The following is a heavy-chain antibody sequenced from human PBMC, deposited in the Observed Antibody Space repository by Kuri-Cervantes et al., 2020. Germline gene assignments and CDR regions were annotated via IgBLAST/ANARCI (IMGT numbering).Heavy chain of an antibody. V-gene: IGHV3-66*01. CDR2: IYSGGTT. Sequence: GESLKISCAASGFTVSGNYMSWVRQAPGKGLEWVSLIYSGGTTYYADSVKGRFTISRDNSKNTLYLQMNSLRAEDTAVYYCAKDLMIVVEYYFDYWGQGTLVTVSS. J-gene: IGHJ4*02. D-gene: IGHD3-22*01. CDR1: GFTVSGNY. CDR3: AKDLMIVVEYYFDY.